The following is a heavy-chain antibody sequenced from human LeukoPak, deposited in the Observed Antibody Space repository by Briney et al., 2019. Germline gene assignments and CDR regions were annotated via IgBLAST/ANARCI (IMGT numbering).Heavy chain of an antibody. J-gene: IGHJ4*02. D-gene: IGHD6-13*01. CDR3: ARRSSSWPNYFDY. Sequence: PSETLSLTCAVYGGPFSGYYWSWIRQPPGKGLEWIGEINHSGSTNYNPSLKSRVTISVDTSKNQFSLKLSSVTAADTAVYYCARRSSSWPNYFDYWGQGTLVTVSS. CDR1: GGPFSGYY. CDR2: INHSGST. V-gene: IGHV4-34*01.